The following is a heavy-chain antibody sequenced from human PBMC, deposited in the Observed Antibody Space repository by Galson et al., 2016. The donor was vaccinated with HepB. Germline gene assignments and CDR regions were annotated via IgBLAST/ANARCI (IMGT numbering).Heavy chain of an antibody. J-gene: IGHJ4*02. CDR2: IRSETYGATT. V-gene: IGHV3-49*03. CDR1: GFTFSDFA. Sequence: SLRLSCATSGFTFSDFAMYWFRQTPGKRLGWVGFIRSETYGATTEYAASVRDRFTISRDDSKSIAYLQMSSLRTEDTAIYFCSRPREMVVTALQGYWGQGTLVTVSS. D-gene: IGHD2-21*02. CDR3: SRPREMVVTALQGY.